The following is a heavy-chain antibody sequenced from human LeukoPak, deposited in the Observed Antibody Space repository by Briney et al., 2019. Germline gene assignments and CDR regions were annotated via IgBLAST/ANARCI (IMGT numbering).Heavy chain of an antibody. J-gene: IGHJ3*02. Sequence: PGRSLRLSCSASGFTFDDYAMHWVRQAPGKGLEWVSGISWNSGSIGYADSVKGRFTISRDNAKNSLYLQMNSLRAEDTALYYCAKDRSSGATNPDAFDIWGQGTMVTVSS. D-gene: IGHD2-15*01. CDR1: GFTFDDYA. V-gene: IGHV3-9*01. CDR3: AKDRSSGATNPDAFDI. CDR2: ISWNSGSI.